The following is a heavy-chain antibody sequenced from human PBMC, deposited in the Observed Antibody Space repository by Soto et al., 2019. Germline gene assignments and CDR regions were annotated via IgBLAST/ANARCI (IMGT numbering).Heavy chain of an antibody. Sequence: QVQLVQSGAELNKPGSSVNVSCTASGGTFSSYAISWVRQAPGQGLEWMGGIIPIFGTANYAQKFQGRVTITADAYTSTAYMELSSLRSEEKAVYYCARVLNGYYESSGYAFDNWGQGTMVTVAS. CDR1: GGTFSSYA. CDR2: IIPIFGTA. D-gene: IGHD3-22*01. J-gene: IGHJ3*02. V-gene: IGHV1-69*01. CDR3: ARVLNGYYESSGYAFDN.